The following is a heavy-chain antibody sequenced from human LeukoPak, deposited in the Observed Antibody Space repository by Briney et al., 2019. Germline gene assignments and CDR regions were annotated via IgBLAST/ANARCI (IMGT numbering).Heavy chain of an antibody. J-gene: IGHJ4*02. CDR3: ARDRLRYSNYYFDY. CDR2: INHIGVT. D-gene: IGHD4-11*01. Sequence: SETLSLTCTVSGGSISGYYWRWIRQPPGKGLEWIGYINHIGVTNYNTSLKGRVTISVDTSKNQFSLKLNSVTAADTAVYYCARDRLRYSNYYFDYWGQGTLVTVSS. CDR1: GGSISGYY. V-gene: IGHV4-59*01.